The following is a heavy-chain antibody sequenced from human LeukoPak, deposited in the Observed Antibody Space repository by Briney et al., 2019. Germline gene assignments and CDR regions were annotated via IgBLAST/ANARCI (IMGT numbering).Heavy chain of an antibody. V-gene: IGHV4-39*07. Sequence: SGTLSLTCTVSGGSISSSSYYWGWIRQPPGKGLEWIGSIYYSGSTYYNPSLKSRVTISVDTSKNQFSLKLSSVTAADTAVYYCARSRKDFGVVIPLDPWGQGTLVTVSS. CDR2: IYYSGST. CDR1: GGSISSSSYY. CDR3: ARSRKDFGVVIPLDP. J-gene: IGHJ5*02. D-gene: IGHD3-3*01.